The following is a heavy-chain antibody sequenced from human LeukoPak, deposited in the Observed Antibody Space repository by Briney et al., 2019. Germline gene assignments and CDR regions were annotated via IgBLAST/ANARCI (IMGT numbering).Heavy chain of an antibody. D-gene: IGHD5-24*01. CDR1: GGSISSYY. J-gene: IGHJ4*02. CDR3: ARGGSEMATSFDY. V-gene: IGHV4-59*01. Sequence: PSETLSLTCTVSGGSISSYYWSWIRQPPGKGLEWIGYIYYSGSTNYNPSLKSRVTISVDTSKNQFSLKLSSVTAADTAVYYCARGGSEMATSFDYWGRGTLVTVSS. CDR2: IYYSGST.